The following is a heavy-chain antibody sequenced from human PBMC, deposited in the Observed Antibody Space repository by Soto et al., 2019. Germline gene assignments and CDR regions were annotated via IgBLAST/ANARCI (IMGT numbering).Heavy chain of an antibody. CDR1: GFTFSNYW. CDR3: ARDWFDA. J-gene: IGHJ5*02. V-gene: IGHV3-7*01. CDR2: MKKDGSQK. Sequence: VGSLRLSCVASGFTFSNYWMSWVRQAPGKGLEWVANMKKDGSQKYYVDSVKGRFTISRDNARNSLYLQMNSLRVEDTAVYYCARDWFDAWGQGTLVTVSS.